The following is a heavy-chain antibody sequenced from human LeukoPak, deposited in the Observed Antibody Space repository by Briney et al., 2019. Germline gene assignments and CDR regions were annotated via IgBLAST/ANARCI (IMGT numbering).Heavy chain of an antibody. D-gene: IGHD4/OR15-4a*01. CDR3: ARDQGWVPTAFEF. V-gene: IGHV3-23*01. J-gene: IGHJ4*02. Sequence: GGSLRLSCAASGFTFSNYAMQWVRQAPGKGLEWVSGISASGGSTFYAGSVKGRFTISRDNSKNMVFLQMNRLRLEDTAVFYCARDQGWVPTAFEFWGQGILVTVSS. CDR1: GFTFSNYA. CDR2: ISASGGST.